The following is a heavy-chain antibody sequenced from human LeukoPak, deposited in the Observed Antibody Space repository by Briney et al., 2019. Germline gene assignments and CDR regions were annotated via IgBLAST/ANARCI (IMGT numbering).Heavy chain of an antibody. CDR2: ISWNSGSI. Sequence: GRSLRLSCAASGFTFDDYAMHWVRQAPGKGLEWVPGISWNSGSIGYADSVKGRFTISRDNAKNSLYLQMNSLRAEDTALYYCAKADSSLLEWLAAFDIWGQGTMVTVSS. V-gene: IGHV3-9*01. J-gene: IGHJ3*02. CDR3: AKADSSLLEWLAAFDI. CDR1: GFTFDDYA. D-gene: IGHD3-3*01.